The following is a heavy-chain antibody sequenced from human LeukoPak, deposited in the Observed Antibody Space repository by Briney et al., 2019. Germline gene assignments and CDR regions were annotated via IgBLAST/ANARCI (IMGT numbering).Heavy chain of an antibody. J-gene: IGHJ4*02. Sequence: GGSPRLSCAASGFTFNSYGMHWVRQAPGKGLEWVTFIRFDGSKKHYADSVKGRFTISRDISKNTLYLQMNSLRTEDTAVYYCAKDGGRAAIAFWGQGTLVTVSS. CDR3: AKDGGRAAIAF. CDR2: IRFDGSKK. CDR1: GFTFNSYG. D-gene: IGHD2-15*01. V-gene: IGHV3-30*02.